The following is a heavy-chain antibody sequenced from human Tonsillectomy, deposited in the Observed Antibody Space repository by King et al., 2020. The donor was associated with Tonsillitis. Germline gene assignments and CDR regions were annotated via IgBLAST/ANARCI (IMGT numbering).Heavy chain of an antibody. V-gene: IGHV4-59*08. CDR1: GGSIRSYY. CDR3: ARRTYGDNWFGP. CDR2: IYYSWST. D-gene: IGHD4-17*01. J-gene: IGHJ5*02. Sequence: QLQESGPGLVKPSETLSLTCTVSGGSIRSYYWSWIRQPPGKGLEWIGYIYYSWSTNYNPSLKGRVTISVDTSKNQFSLRLSSVTAADTAVYYCARRTYGDNWFGPWGQGTLVTVSS.